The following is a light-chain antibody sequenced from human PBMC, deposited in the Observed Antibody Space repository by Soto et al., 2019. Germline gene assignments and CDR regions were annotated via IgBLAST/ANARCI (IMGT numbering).Light chain of an antibody. CDR3: QQYNSYSIT. J-gene: IGKJ5*01. Sequence: DIQMTQSPSTLSASVGDRVTITCRASQSISSRLAWFQQKPGKAPNLLIYDASSLESGVPSRFSGSGSGTEFTLTISSLQPDDFATYYCQQYNSYSITFGQGTRLEIK. V-gene: IGKV1-5*01. CDR2: DAS. CDR1: QSISSR.